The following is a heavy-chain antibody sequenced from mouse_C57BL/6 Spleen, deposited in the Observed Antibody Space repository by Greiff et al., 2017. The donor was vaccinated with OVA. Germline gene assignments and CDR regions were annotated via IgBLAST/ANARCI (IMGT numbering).Heavy chain of an antibody. CDR2: ISNGGGST. Sequence: EVMLVESGGGLVQPGGSLTLSCAASGFTFSDYYMYWVRQTPEKRLEWVAYISNGGGSTYYPDTVKGRFTISRDNAKNTLYLQMSRLKSEDTAMYYCARPIYYDYDEFAYWGQGTLVTVSA. CDR1: GFTFSDYY. V-gene: IGHV5-12*01. CDR3: ARPIYYDYDEFAY. D-gene: IGHD2-4*01. J-gene: IGHJ3*01.